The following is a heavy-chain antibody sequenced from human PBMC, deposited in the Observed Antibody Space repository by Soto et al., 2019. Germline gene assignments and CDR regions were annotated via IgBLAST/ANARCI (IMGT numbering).Heavy chain of an antibody. V-gene: IGHV3-23*01. J-gene: IGHJ4*02. D-gene: IGHD3-16*02. CDR1: GFTFNTYV. CDR2: ISGSGAST. Sequence: QPGGSLRLSCAASGFTFNTYVMSWVRQAPGKGLEWVSTISGSGASTYYADSVQGRFTITRDNSKNTLYLQMHSLRAEDTAAYYCATMHYDYVWGSYRHFDHWGQGTLVTVSS. CDR3: ATMHYDYVWGSYRHFDH.